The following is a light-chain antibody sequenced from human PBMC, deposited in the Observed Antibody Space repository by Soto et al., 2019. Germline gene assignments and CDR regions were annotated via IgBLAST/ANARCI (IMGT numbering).Light chain of an antibody. J-gene: IGLJ1*01. CDR2: EVN. CDR3: FSFTTTGTHV. V-gene: IGLV2-14*01. Sequence: QSALTQPAPLSGSPGQSITISCTGTSSDIGAYDYVSWFQRHPGKAPKLMISEVNNRPSGVSNRFSGSKSGNTAYLTISGLQVEEEAEYVCFSFTTTGTHVFGTGTKVTVL. CDR1: SSDIGAYDY.